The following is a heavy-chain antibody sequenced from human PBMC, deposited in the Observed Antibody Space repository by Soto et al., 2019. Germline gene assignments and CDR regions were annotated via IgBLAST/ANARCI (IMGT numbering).Heavy chain of an antibody. V-gene: IGHV3-21*01. CDR1: GFTFSSYS. J-gene: IGHJ4*02. CDR3: ARDPLTYCSRGSWYTDQIDY. CDR2: ISSSSSYI. Sequence: GGSLRLSCAASGFTFSSYSMNWVRQAPGKGLEWVSSISSSSSYIYYADSVKGRFTISRDNAKNSLYLQMNSLRAEDTAVYYCARDPLTYCSRGSWYTDQIDYWGQGTLVTVSS. D-gene: IGHD2-15*01.